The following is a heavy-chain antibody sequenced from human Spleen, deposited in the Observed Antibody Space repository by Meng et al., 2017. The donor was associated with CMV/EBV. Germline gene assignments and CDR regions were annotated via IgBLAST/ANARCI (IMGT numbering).Heavy chain of an antibody. D-gene: IGHD3-16*01. CDR1: VFTFSNYW. J-gene: IGHJ6*02. CDR2: INRDGSNT. V-gene: IGHV3-74*01. Sequence: GESLKISCAASVFTFSNYWMHWVRQVPGKGLVWASRINRDGSNTAYADSVKGRFTISRDNAKDTLYLQMNSLRAEDTAVYYCVRDSFWGSYYYGMDVWGQGTTVTVSS. CDR3: VRDSFWGSYYYGMDV.